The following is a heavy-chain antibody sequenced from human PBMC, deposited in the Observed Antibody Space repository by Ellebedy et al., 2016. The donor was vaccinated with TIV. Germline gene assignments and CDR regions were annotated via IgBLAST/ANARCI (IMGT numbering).Heavy chain of an antibody. V-gene: IGHV3-15*07. Sequence: PGGSLRLSCASSTFTLSHASVNWVRPAPGKGREWVGLIKSKSSGGTTAYAAPLKGRLTISVEESTNKLFLQMDTLNSEDTAGYYCVQLGSYNFWGQGALVTVSS. D-gene: IGHD2-2*02. CDR3: VQLGSYNF. J-gene: IGHJ4*02. CDR2: IKSKSSGGTT. CDR1: TFTLSHAS.